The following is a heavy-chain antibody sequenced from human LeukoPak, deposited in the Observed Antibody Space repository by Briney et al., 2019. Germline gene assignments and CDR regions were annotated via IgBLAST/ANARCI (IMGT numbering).Heavy chain of an antibody. CDR1: GGSISSYY. V-gene: IGHV4-59*01. J-gene: IGHJ6*03. CDR2: IYYSGST. D-gene: IGHD3-22*01. Sequence: PSETLSLTCTVSGGSISSYYWSWIRQPPGKGLEWNGYIYYSGSTNYNPSLKSRVTISVDTSKNQFSLKLSSVTAADTAVYYCARFYYDSSGSYYYYMDVWGKGTTVTVSS. CDR3: ARFYYDSSGSYYYYMDV.